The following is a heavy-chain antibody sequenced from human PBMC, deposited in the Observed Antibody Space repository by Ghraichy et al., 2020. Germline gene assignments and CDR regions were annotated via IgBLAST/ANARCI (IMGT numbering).Heavy chain of an antibody. J-gene: IGHJ5*02. D-gene: IGHD3-10*01. CDR3: ARDLGHAYGFYNYFEP. CDR1: GFTFRHYG. CDR2: IWYDGSNT. Sequence: GGYLRLSCAASGFTFRHYGMHWVRQAPGKGLEWVTLIWYDGSNTNYADSVKGRFTVSRDNSKNTVYLQMDSLTVDDTAMYYCARDLGHAYGFYNYFEPWGQGTLVTVSS. V-gene: IGHV3-33*01.